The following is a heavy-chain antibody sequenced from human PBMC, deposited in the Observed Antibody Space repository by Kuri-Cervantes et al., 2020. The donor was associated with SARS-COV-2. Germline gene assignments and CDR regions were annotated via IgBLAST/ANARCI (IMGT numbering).Heavy chain of an antibody. CDR2: ISSSGTTI. J-gene: IGHJ5*02. CDR1: GFTFSSYS. D-gene: IGHD7-27*01. CDR3: ARDLRLGKSLDH. Sequence: GGSLRLSCAASGFTFSSYSMNWVRQAPGKGLEWVSYISSSGTTIHYADSMKGRFTISRDNAKNSVYLQMNSLRAEDTAVYYCARDLRLGKSLDHWGQGTLVTVSS. V-gene: IGHV3-48*04.